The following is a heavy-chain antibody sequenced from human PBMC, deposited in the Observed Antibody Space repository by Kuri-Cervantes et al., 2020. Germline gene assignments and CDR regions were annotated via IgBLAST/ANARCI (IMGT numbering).Heavy chain of an antibody. CDR2: IYYSGST. D-gene: IGHD3-10*01. CDR3: AGTSMVRGVIRSHYYYYGMDV. J-gene: IGHJ6*02. CDR1: GGSISSYY. V-gene: IGHV4-59*01. Sequence: GSLRLSCTVSGGSISSYYWSWIRQPPGKGLEWIGYIYYSGSTNYNPSLKSRVTISVGTSKNQFSLKLSSVTAADTAVYYCAGTSMVRGVIRSHYYYYGMDVWGQGTTVTVSS.